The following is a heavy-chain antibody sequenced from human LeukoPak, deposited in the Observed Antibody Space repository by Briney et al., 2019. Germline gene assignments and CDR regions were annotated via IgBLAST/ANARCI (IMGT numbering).Heavy chain of an antibody. CDR3: ARFNRMYYYGSGSTEDDY. D-gene: IGHD3-10*01. CDR1: GGSINSGRYY. V-gene: IGHV4-61*09. Sequence: PSETLSLTCTVSGGSINSGRYYWSWIRQPAGRGLEWIGHISTSGRTSYSPSLKSRVTISVDTSKNQFSLKLSSVTAADTAVYYCARFNRMYYYGSGSTEDDYWGQGTLVTVSS. J-gene: IGHJ4*02. CDR2: ISTSGRT.